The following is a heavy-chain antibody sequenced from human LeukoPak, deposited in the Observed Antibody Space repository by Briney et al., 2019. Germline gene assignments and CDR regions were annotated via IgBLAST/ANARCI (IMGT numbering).Heavy chain of an antibody. J-gene: IGHJ3*02. CDR3: ARLGMYYYDSSNPDAFDI. Sequence: GESLKISCKGSGYSFTSYWIAWVRQMPGKGLEWMGIIYPGDSDTRYSPSFQGQVTISADKSISTAYLQWSSLKASDTAMYYCARLGMYYYDSSNPDAFDIWGQGTMVTVSS. V-gene: IGHV5-51*01. CDR1: GYSFTSYW. CDR2: IYPGDSDT. D-gene: IGHD3-22*01.